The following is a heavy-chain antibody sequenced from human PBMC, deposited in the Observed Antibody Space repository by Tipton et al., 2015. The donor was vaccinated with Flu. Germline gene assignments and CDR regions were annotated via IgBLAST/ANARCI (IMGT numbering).Heavy chain of an antibody. CDR3: AGGGSSSWYPGLTGVYYYYGMDV. V-gene: IGHV4-59*08. CDR1: GGSISSYY. D-gene: IGHD6-13*01. CDR2: IYYSGST. Sequence: TLSLTCTVSGGSISSYYWSWIRQPPGKGLEWIGYIYYSGSTNYNPSLKSRVTISVDTSKNQFSLKLSSVTAADTAVYYCAGGGSSSWYPGLTGVYYYYGMDVWGQGTTVTVSS. J-gene: IGHJ6*02.